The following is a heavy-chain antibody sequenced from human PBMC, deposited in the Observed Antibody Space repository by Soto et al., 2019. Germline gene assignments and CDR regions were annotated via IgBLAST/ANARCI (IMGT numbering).Heavy chain of an antibody. Sequence: GGSLRLSCAASGFTFSSYGMHWVRQAPGKGLEWVAVISYDGSNKYYADPVKGRFTISRDNSKNTLYLQMNSLRAEDTAVYYCASPAAADYWGQGTLVTVSS. D-gene: IGHD6-13*01. CDR2: ISYDGSNK. CDR3: ASPAAADY. V-gene: IGHV3-30*03. CDR1: GFTFSSYG. J-gene: IGHJ4*02.